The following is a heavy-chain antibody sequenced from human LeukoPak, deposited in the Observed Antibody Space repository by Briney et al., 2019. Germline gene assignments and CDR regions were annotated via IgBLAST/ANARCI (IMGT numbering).Heavy chain of an antibody. CDR2: ITGIGSST. Sequence: GGSLRLSCAASGFTFSIYAMSWVRQAPGKGLEWVSGITGIGSSTYYADSVKGRFTISRDSSKHTLYLQMNSLRADDTAVYYCAKSGYNRFDYWGQGTLVTVSS. CDR3: AKSGYNRFDY. CDR1: GFTFSIYA. V-gene: IGHV3-23*01. J-gene: IGHJ4*02. D-gene: IGHD5-24*01.